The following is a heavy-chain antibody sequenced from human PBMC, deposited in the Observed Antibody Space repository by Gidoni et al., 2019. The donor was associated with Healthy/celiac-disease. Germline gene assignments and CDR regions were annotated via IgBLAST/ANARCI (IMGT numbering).Heavy chain of an antibody. Sequence: EVQLVESGGGLVQPGRSLRLSCTASGFTFGDYAMSWFRQAPGKGLEWVGFIRSKAYGGTTEYAASVKGRFTISRDDSKSIAYLQMNSLKAEDTAVYYCTREYYDFWSGPPRYFDYWGQGTLVTVSS. V-gene: IGHV3-49*03. CDR1: GFTFGDYA. CDR3: TREYYDFWSGPPRYFDY. CDR2: IRSKAYGGTT. J-gene: IGHJ4*02. D-gene: IGHD3-3*01.